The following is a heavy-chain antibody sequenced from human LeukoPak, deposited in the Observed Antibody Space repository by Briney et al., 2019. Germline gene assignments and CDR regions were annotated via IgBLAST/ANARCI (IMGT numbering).Heavy chain of an antibody. V-gene: IGHV4-38-2*02. CDR2: IYHSGNT. Sequence: SETLSLTCTVSGYSISSGYYWGWIRQPPGKGLEWIANIYHSGNTYYNPSLKSRVTISVDTSRNQFSLKLSSVTAADTAVYYCARDLTPRGHYYYYMDVWGKGTTVTVSS. J-gene: IGHJ6*03. D-gene: IGHD3-10*01. CDR1: GYSISSGYY. CDR3: ARDLTPRGHYYYYMDV.